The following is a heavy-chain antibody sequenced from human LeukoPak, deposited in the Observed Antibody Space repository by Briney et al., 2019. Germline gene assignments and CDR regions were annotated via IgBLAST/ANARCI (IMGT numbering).Heavy chain of an antibody. CDR1: GFTFSYYW. Sequence: GGSLRLSCAASGFTFSYYWMSWVRQAPGRGLEWVASINQDGSLKHYVDSVKGRFTISRDNVQNSLYLQMNSLRAEDTAVYYCERLYRDVTTFDYWGQGTLVTVSS. D-gene: IGHD4-17*01. J-gene: IGHJ4*02. CDR3: ERLYRDVTTFDY. CDR2: INQDGSLK. V-gene: IGHV3-7*01.